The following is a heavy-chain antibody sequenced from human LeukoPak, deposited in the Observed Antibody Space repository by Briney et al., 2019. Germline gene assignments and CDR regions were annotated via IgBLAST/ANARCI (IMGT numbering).Heavy chain of an antibody. CDR1: GFTFSSYA. V-gene: IGHV3-23*01. Sequence: PGGSLRLSCAASGFTFSSYAMSWVRQAPGKGLEWVSAISGSGGSTYHADSVKGRFTISRDNSKNTLYLQMNSLRAEDTAVYYCAKDRGDSSGYYYRVGYFDYWGQGTMASVSS. CDR3: AKDRGDSSGYYYRVGYFDY. D-gene: IGHD3-22*01. CDR2: ISGSGGST. J-gene: IGHJ4*02.